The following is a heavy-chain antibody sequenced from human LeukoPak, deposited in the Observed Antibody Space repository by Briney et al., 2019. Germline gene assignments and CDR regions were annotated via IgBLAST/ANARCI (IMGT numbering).Heavy chain of an antibody. V-gene: IGHV3-74*01. Sequence: GGSLRLSCAASGFTFSSYWMHWVRQAPGKGLVWVSRINTDGSSTSYADSVKGRFTISRDNAKNTLYLQMNSLRAEDTAVYYCAMFRWGVGLGIVHAFDIWGQGTMVTVSS. CDR3: AMFRWGVGLGIVHAFDI. CDR2: INTDGSST. D-gene: IGHD1-26*01. J-gene: IGHJ3*02. CDR1: GFTFSSYW.